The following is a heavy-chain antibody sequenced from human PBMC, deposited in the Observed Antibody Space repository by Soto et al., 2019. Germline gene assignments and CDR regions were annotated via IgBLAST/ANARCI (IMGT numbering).Heavy chain of an antibody. D-gene: IGHD1-1*01. CDR1: GGSISSYY. V-gene: IGHV4-59*01. J-gene: IGHJ4*02. Sequence: SETVSLTCTVSGGSISSYYWSWIRQPPGKGLEWIGYIYYSGSTNYNPSLKSRVTISVDTSKNQFSLKLSSVTAADTAVYYCAREEELERSFDYWGQGTLVTVSS. CDR2: IYYSGST. CDR3: AREEELERSFDY.